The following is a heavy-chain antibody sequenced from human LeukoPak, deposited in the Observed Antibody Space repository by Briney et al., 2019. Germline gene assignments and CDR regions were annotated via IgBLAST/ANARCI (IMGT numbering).Heavy chain of an antibody. CDR1: GGSFSGYY. J-gene: IGHJ5*02. D-gene: IGHD4-17*01. V-gene: IGHV4-34*01. CDR2: INHSGST. Sequence: KPSETLSLTCAVYGGSFSGYYWSWIRQPPGKGLEWIGEINHSGSTNYNPSLKNRVTISVDTSKNQFSLKLSSVTAADTAVYYCARGLRRGWFDPWGQGTLVTVSS. CDR3: ARGLRRGWFDP.